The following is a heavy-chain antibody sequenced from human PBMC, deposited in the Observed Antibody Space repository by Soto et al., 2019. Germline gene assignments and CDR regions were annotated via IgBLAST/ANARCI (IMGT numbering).Heavy chain of an antibody. CDR1: GGLFSSFA. CDR3: ARGGSPYVWFNEF. J-gene: IGHJ4*02. CDR2: IIPVFGTT. V-gene: IGHV1-69*01. Sequence: QGQLVQSGPEVKKVGSSVKVSCKDSGGLFSSFAISWVRQAPGQGLEWLGGIIPVFGTTNYEEKFQDRVTITADESTNTAYMELSSLTSGDTAIYYCARGGSPYVWFNEFWGQGTLVTVSS. D-gene: IGHD3-16*01.